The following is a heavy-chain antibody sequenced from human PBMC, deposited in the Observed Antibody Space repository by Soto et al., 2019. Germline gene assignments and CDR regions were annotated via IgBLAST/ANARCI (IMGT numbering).Heavy chain of an antibody. CDR1: GFTFSYYS. J-gene: IGHJ4*02. CDR2: ISGSSTYI. CDR3: ARGDGTGLYNSGWSPRY. Sequence: EVQLVESGGGLVKPGESLRVSCAASGFTFSYYSLHWVRQAPGKGLEWVSSISGSSTYIYYADRVKGRFTISRDNAKTSLYLLMDSLRAEDTAVYYCARGDGTGLYNSGWSPRYWGQGTLVTVSS. D-gene: IGHD6-19*01. V-gene: IGHV3-21*04.